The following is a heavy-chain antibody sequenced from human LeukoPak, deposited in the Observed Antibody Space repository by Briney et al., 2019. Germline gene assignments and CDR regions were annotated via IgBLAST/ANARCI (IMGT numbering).Heavy chain of an antibody. V-gene: IGHV3-30-3*01. CDR3: ARDSRRYCSGGSCYSYFDH. D-gene: IGHD2-15*01. Sequence: GSLRLSCAASGFTFSSYAMHWVRPAPGKGLEWVAVISYDGSNKYYADSVRGRFTISRDNSKNTLYLQMNSLRAEDTAVYYCARDSRRYCSGGSCYSYFDHWGQGTLVTVSS. CDR2: ISYDGSNK. CDR1: GFTFSSYA. J-gene: IGHJ4*02.